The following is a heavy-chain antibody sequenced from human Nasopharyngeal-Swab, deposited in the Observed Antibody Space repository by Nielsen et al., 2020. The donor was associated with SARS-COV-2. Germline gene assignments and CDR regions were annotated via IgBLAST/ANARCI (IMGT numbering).Heavy chain of an antibody. V-gene: IGHV3-21*01. Sequence: GESLKISCAASGFTFTTYTMNWVRQAPGKGLEWVSSISHSTTYIWYADSVKGRFTISRDNAKNSLYLQMNNLRADDTAIYYCASGKGYYYGSGTFDYWGQGTLVTVSS. CDR3: ASGKGYYYGSGTFDY. CDR1: GFTFTTYT. D-gene: IGHD3-10*01. CDR2: ISHSTTYI. J-gene: IGHJ4*02.